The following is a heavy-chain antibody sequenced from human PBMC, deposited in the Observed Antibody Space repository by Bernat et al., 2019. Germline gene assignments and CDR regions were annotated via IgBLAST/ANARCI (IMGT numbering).Heavy chain of an antibody. CDR2: LYYSGRT. CDR3: ARWGRAHDAFDI. CDR1: GGSISSGDYY. J-gene: IGHJ3*02. V-gene: IGHV4-31*03. D-gene: IGHD3-16*01. Sequence: QVQLQESGPGLVKPSQTLSLTCTVSGGSISSGDYYWSWLRQHPGKGLDWIGFLYYSGRTYYNPPLKSRLTMSVDTSKNQFSLKLSSVTAADTAVYYCARWGRAHDAFDIWGQGTMVTVSS.